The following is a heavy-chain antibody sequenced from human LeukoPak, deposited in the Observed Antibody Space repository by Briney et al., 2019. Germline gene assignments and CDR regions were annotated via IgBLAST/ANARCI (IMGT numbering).Heavy chain of an antibody. D-gene: IGHD1-26*01. CDR2: IIPILGIA. CDR3: AKSGSYSMGFDY. CDR1: GGTFSSYA. Sequence: GSSVKVSCKASGGTFSSYAISWVRQAPGQGLEWMGRIIPILGIANYAQKFQGRVTITADKSMSTAYMELSSLRSEDTAVYYCAKSGSYSMGFDYWGQGTLVTVSS. V-gene: IGHV1-69*04. J-gene: IGHJ4*02.